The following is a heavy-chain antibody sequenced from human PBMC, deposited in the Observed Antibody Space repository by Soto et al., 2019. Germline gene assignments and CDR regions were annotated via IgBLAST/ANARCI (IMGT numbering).Heavy chain of an antibody. D-gene: IGHD2-21*01. CDR3: ARGPPLLW. Sequence: LSLTCAVSGGSISSGGYSWSWIRQPPGKGLEWIGYIYHSGSTYYNPSLKSRVTISVDRSKNQFSLKLSSVTAADTAVYYCARGPPLLWWSQGTLVTVSS. J-gene: IGHJ4*02. CDR1: GGSISSGGYS. V-gene: IGHV4-30-2*01. CDR2: IYHSGST.